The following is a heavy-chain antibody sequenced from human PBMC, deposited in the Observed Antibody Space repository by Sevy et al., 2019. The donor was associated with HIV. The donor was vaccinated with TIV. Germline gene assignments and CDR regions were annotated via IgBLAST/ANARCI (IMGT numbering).Heavy chain of an antibody. CDR1: GYTFTGYY. V-gene: IGHV1-2*04. Sequence: ASVKVSCKASGYTFTGYYMHWVRQAPGQGLEWMGWINPNSGGTNYAQKFQGLVTMTRDTSISTAYMELSRLRSDDTAVYYCARGGLAAKYYFDYWGQGTLVTVSS. J-gene: IGHJ4*02. CDR2: INPNSGGT. CDR3: ARGGLAAKYYFDY. D-gene: IGHD6-13*01.